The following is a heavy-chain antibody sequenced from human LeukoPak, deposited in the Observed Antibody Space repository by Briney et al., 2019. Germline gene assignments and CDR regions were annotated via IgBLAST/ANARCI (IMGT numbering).Heavy chain of an antibody. CDR2: ISPIFGSA. V-gene: IGHV1-69*05. D-gene: IGHD5-24*01. CDR3: ARDGPYRRDGYNFIAFDI. Sequence: SVKVSCKASGGTFSSYAISWVRQAPGQGLEWMGRISPIFGSANYAQKFQGRVTITTDESTSTAYMELSSLRSEDTAVYYCARDGPYRRDGYNFIAFDIWGQGTMVTVSS. J-gene: IGHJ3*02. CDR1: GGTFSSYA.